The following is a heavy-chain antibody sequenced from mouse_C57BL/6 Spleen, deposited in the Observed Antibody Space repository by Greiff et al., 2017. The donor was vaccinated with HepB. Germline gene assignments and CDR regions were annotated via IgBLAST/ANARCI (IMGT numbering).Heavy chain of an antibody. CDR2: IDPSDSET. CDR1: GYTFTSYW. Sequence: QVQLQQPGAELVRPGSSVKLSCKASGYTFTSYWMHWVKQRPIQGLEWIGNIDPSDSETHYNQKFKDKATVTVDKSSSTAYMQLSSLTSEDSAVYYCAREDSSGGGFAYWGQGTLVTVSA. J-gene: IGHJ3*01. D-gene: IGHD3-2*02. V-gene: IGHV1-52*01. CDR3: AREDSSGGGFAY.